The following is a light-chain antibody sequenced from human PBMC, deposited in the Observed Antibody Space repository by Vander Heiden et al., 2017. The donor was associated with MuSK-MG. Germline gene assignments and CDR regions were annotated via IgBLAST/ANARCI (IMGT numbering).Light chain of an antibody. V-gene: IGKV1-39*01. Sequence: DIQMTQSPSSLSASVGDRVTITCRASQSISSYLNWYQQKPGKAPKLLIYAASSLQRGVPSRFSGSGSGTDFTLTISRLQPEDFATDYCQQRDRTPKTFGQGTKVEIK. CDR3: QQRDRTPKT. CDR2: AAS. J-gene: IGKJ1*01. CDR1: QSISSY.